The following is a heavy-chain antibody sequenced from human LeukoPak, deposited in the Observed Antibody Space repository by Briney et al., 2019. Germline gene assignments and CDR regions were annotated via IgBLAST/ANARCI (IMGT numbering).Heavy chain of an antibody. J-gene: IGHJ4*02. V-gene: IGHV3-30*18. CDR3: AKAGRRVAADY. CDR2: ISYDGSNK. CDR1: GFTFSSYG. Sequence: PGGSLRLSCAASGFTFSSYGMHWVRQAPGKGLEWVAVISYDGSNKYYADSVKGRFTISRDNSKNTLYLQMNSLRAEDTAVYYCAKAGRRVAADYWGQGTLVTVSS. D-gene: IGHD2-15*01.